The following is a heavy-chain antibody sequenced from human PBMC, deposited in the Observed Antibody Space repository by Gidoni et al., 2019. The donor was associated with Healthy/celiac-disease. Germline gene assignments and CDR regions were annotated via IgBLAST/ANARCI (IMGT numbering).Heavy chain of an antibody. J-gene: IGHJ4*02. CDR1: GGTFSSYA. Sequence: QVQLVQSGAEVKKPGSSVKVSCKASGGTFSSYAISWVRQAPGQGLEGMGGIIPIFGPANYAQKFQGRVTITADESTSTAYMELSSLRSEDTAVYYCARENVATIGGGYFDYWGQGTLVTVSS. CDR3: ARENVATIGGGYFDY. D-gene: IGHD5-12*01. CDR2: IIPIFGPA. V-gene: IGHV1-69*01.